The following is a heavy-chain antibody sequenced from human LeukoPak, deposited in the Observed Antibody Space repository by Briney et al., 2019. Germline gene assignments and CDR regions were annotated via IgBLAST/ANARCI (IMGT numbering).Heavy chain of an antibody. V-gene: IGHV3-72*01. CDR1: TLTFNDPY. CDR2: IRSKADRYTT. D-gene: IGHD5-18*01. CDR3: GRVGGYNSGYDSFDF. Sequence: PGGSLRLSCVVSTLTFNDPYMDWVRQVPGKGLEWLGRIRSKADRYTTEYAASVNGRFTISRDDSKNSLYLQMNSLKIEDTALYYCGRVGGYNSGYDSFDFWGRGTMVTVSS. J-gene: IGHJ3*01.